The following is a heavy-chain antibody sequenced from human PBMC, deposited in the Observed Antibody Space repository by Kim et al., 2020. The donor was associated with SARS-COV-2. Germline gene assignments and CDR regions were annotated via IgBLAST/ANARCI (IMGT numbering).Heavy chain of an antibody. J-gene: IGHJ4*02. CDR1: GFTFSSYW. CDR3: ARVGDSSGYYPYYFDY. CDR2: IKQDGSEK. D-gene: IGHD3-22*01. V-gene: IGHV3-7*03. Sequence: GGSLRLSCAASGFTFSSYWMSWVRQAPGKGLEWVANIKQDGSEKYYVDSVKGRFTISRDNAKNSLYLQMNSLRAEDTAVYYCARVGDSSGYYPYYFDYWGQGTLVTVSS.